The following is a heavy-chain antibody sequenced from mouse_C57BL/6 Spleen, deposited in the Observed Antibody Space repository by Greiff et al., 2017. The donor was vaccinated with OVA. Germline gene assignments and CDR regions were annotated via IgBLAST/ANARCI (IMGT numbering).Heavy chain of an antibody. V-gene: IGHV1-69*01. CDR3: ARAWVITTAAMDY. Sequence: QVQLQQPGAELVMPGASVKLSCKASGYTFTSYWMHWVKQRPGQGLEWIGEIDPSDSYTNYNQKFKGKSTLTVDKSSNTAYMQLSSLTSEDSAVYYCARAWVITTAAMDYWGQGTSVTVSS. CDR1: GYTFTSYW. D-gene: IGHD1-1*01. J-gene: IGHJ4*01. CDR2: IDPSDSYT.